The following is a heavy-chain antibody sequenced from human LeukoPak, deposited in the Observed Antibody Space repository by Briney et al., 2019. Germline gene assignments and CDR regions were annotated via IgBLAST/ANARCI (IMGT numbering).Heavy chain of an antibody. CDR3: AREDHSNYNY. CDR2: IKQDGGER. Sequence: GGSLRLSCAVSGFIFSSHWMSWVRQAPGKGPEWVANIKQDGGERFYVDSVKGRFTISRDNAKNSLYLQMNSLRVEDTAVYYCAREDHSNYNYWGQGTLVTVSS. J-gene: IGHJ4*02. V-gene: IGHV3-7*01. D-gene: IGHD4-11*01. CDR1: GFIFSSHW.